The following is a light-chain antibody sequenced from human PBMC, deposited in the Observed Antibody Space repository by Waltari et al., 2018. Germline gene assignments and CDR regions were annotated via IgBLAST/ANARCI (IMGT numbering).Light chain of an antibody. J-gene: IGLJ2*01. V-gene: IGLV3-1*01. CDR3: QAWDSSTYHVV. CDR2: QDT. CDR1: KLGDKY. Sequence: SYELTQPPSVSVSPGQTASITCSGDKLGDKYACWYQQKPGQSPVVVLYQDTKRPSGITERFSGASSGNTATLTISGTQAMDEADYYCQAWDSSTYHVVFGGGTKLTVL.